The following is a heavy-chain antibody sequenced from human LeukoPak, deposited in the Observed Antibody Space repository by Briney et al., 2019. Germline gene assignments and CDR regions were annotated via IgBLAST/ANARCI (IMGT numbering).Heavy chain of an antibody. D-gene: IGHD1-26*01. J-gene: IGHJ4*02. CDR2: ISYDGSNK. V-gene: IGHV3-30-3*01. CDR3: AKDAAALYSGSYIDF. Sequence: PGGSLRLSCAASGFTFSSYAMHWVRQAPGKGLEWVAVISYDGSNKYYADSVKGRFTISRDNSKNTLYLQMNSLRPEDTAVYYCAKDAAALYSGSYIDFWGQGTLVTVSS. CDR1: GFTFSSYA.